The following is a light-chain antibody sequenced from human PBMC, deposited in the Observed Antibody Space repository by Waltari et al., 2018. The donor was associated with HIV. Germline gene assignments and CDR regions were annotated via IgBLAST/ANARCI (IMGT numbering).Light chain of an antibody. CDR1: TGAVTSGHS. CDR3: LLSYSGARI. V-gene: IGLV7-46*01. Sequence: QAVVTQEHSLTVSPGGTVTLPCGSSTGAVTSGHSPSWFQHKPGQAPRTLIFDTSNKHSWTPARFSGSLLGGKAALTLSGAQPEDEAEYYCLLSYSGARIFGGVTKLTVL. CDR2: DTS. J-gene: IGLJ2*01.